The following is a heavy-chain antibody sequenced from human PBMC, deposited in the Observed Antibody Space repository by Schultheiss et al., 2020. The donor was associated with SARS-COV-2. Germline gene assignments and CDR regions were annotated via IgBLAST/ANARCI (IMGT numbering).Heavy chain of an antibody. J-gene: IGHJ5*02. V-gene: IGHV4-38-2*01. Sequence: SETLSLTCAVSGYSISSGYYWGWIRQPPGKGLEWIGSIYHSGSTYYNPSLKSRVTISVDTSKNQFSLKLSSVTAADTAVYYCARNDRYVPFDPWGQGTLVTVSS. CDR1: GYSISSGYY. CDR2: IYHSGST. CDR3: ARNDRYVPFDP. D-gene: IGHD2-21*01.